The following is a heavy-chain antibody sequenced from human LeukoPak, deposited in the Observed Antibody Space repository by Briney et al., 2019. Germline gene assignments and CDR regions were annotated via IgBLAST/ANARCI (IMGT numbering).Heavy chain of an antibody. V-gene: IGHV3-15*01. Sequence: GGSLRLSCAASGFTFSNAWMSWVRQAPGKGLEWVGRIKSKTDGGTTDYVAPVKGRFTISRDDSKNTLYLQMNSLKTEDTAVYYCTTDFIPYVLRYFDWFPAGYWGQGTLVTVSS. J-gene: IGHJ4*02. CDR1: GFTFSNAW. D-gene: IGHD3-9*01. CDR2: IKSKTDGGTT. CDR3: TTDFIPYVLRYFDWFPAGY.